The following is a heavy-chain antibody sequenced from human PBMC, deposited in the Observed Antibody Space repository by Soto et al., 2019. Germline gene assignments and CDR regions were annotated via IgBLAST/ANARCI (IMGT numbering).Heavy chain of an antibody. CDR2: IRSKANSYAT. CDR3: TRARERYYYGSGSYVNGMDV. D-gene: IGHD3-10*01. Sequence: EVQLVESGGGLVQPGGSLKLSCAASGFTFSGSAMHWVRQASGKGLEWVGRIRSKANSYATAYAASVKGRFTISRDDSKNTAYLEKNRRKTEDTAGYYCTRARERYYYGSGSYVNGMDVWGQGTTVTVSS. V-gene: IGHV3-73*02. J-gene: IGHJ6*02. CDR1: GFTFSGSA.